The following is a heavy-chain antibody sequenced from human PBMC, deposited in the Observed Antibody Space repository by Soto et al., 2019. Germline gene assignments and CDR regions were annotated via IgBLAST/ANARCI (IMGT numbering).Heavy chain of an antibody. D-gene: IGHD6-13*01. V-gene: IGHV5-10-1*01. CDR3: ARLDSSSWYRDNYYYGMDV. CDR1: GYSFTSYW. CDR2: IDPSDSYT. Sequence: GESLKISCKGSGYSFTSYWISWVRQMPGKGLEWMGRIDPSDSYTNYSPSFQGHVTISADKSISTAYLQWSSLKASDTAMYYCARLDSSSWYRDNYYYGMDVWGQGTTVTV. J-gene: IGHJ6*02.